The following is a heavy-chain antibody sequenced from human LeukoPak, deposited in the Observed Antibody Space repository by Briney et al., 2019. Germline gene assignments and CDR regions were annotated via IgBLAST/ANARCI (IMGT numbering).Heavy chain of an antibody. CDR3: ARSLDTYCTSTSCYPTMVF. CDR2: ISSSSSYV. D-gene: IGHD2-2*01. V-gene: IGHV3-21*01. J-gene: IGHJ4*02. CDR1: GFTFRTYS. Sequence: GGSLRLSCAASGFTFRTYSMNWVRQAPGKGLEWVSSISSSSSYVYYADSVRGRFTISRDNAKNSLYLQMNSLRAEDTAVYYCARSLDTYCTSTSCYPTMVFWGQGTLVTVSS.